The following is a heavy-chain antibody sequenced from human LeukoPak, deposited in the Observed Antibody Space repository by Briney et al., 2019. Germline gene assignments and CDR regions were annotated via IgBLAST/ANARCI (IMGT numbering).Heavy chain of an antibody. D-gene: IGHD3-3*01. J-gene: IGHJ4*02. CDR2: IYGGGDT. V-gene: IGHV3-53*01. Sequence: PGGSLRLSCAASGFSVNNNYVNWVRQAPGKGLEWVSIIYGGGDTSYADSVKGRFTISRDNSKSMVYLQMNSLRVEDTAVYYCAKESGYYHYWGQGTQVTVSS. CDR3: AKESGYYHY. CDR1: GFSVNNNY.